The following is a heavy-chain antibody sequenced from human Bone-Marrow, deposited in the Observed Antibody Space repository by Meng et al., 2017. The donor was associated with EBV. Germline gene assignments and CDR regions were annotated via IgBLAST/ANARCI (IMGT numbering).Heavy chain of an antibody. CDR1: GASGSSGSYY. CDR3: ASTSGNLIYSDY. CDR2: IYYNGNT. V-gene: IGHV4-61*01. Sequence: QGELQRSGPGPVKPSETLSLTCTDSGASGSSGSYYWNWIRQPPGKGLEWIGYIYYNGNTNYNPSLKSRVTISVDTSKNQFSLKLSSVTAADTAVYYCASTSGNLIYSDYWGQGTLVTVSS. J-gene: IGHJ4*02. D-gene: IGHD1-26*01.